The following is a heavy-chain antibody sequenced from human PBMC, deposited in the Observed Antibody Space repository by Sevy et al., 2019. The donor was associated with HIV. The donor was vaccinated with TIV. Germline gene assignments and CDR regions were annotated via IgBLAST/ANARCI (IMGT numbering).Heavy chain of an antibody. D-gene: IGHD6-13*01. Sequence: GGSLRLSCAASGFTFSSYWMSWVRQAPGKGLEWVANIKQDGSEKYYVDSVKGRFTISRDNAKNSLYLQMNSLRAEDTTVDYCARDSDSIAAAGRYYWGQGTLVTVSS. CDR3: ARDSDSIAAAGRYY. CDR1: GFTFSSYW. V-gene: IGHV3-7*01. CDR2: IKQDGSEK. J-gene: IGHJ4*02.